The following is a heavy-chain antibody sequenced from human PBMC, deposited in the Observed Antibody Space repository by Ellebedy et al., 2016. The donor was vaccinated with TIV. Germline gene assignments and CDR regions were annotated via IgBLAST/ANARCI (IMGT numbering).Heavy chain of an antibody. D-gene: IGHD1-26*01. V-gene: IGHV3-66*01. CDR3: ARDLWELHFEYYFDY. Sequence: GESLKISCAASGFTVSSNYMSWVRQAPGKGLEWVSVIYSGGSTYYADSVKGRFTISRDNSKNTLYLQMDSLRADDTAVYFCARDLWELHFEYYFDYWGQGTLVTVSS. J-gene: IGHJ4*02. CDR1: GFTVSSNY. CDR2: IYSGGST.